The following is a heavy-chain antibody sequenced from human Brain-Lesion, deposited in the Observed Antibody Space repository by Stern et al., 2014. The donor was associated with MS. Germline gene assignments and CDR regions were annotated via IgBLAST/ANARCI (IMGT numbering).Heavy chain of an antibody. Sequence: QVTLKESGPVLVKPTETLPLTCSVSGFSLSNAAMGVSWIRPPPGKALECLAHIFSTGETAYSTSLKSRLTISKDTSRSQVVLTMTNMDPVDTATYYCARMREYCSGGICFAGYYDSWGQGTLVTVSS. J-gene: IGHJ4*02. CDR1: GFSLSNAAMG. V-gene: IGHV2-26*01. D-gene: IGHD2-15*01. CDR3: ARMREYCSGGICFAGYYDS. CDR2: IFSTGET.